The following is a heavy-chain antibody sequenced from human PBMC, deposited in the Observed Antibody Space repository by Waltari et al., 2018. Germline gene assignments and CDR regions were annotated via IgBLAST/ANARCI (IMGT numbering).Heavy chain of an antibody. V-gene: IGHV4-38-2*01. CDR1: GYSISSGYY. CDR2: LYHSGST. Sequence: QVQLQESGPGLVKPSETLSLTCAVSGYSISSGYYWGWIRQPPEKGLEWIGSLYHSGSTYYNPSLKSRVTISIDTSKNQFSLRLSSVTAADTAVYYCARAHSGSYSYVNWFDPWGQGTLVTVSS. J-gene: IGHJ5*02. D-gene: IGHD1-26*01. CDR3: ARAHSGSYSYVNWFDP.